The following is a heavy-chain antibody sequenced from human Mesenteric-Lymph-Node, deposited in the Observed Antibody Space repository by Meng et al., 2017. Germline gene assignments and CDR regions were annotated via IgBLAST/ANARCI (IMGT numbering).Heavy chain of an antibody. Sequence: GESLKISCAASGFTFSSYSMNWVRQAPGKGLEWVSSISSSSSYIYYADSVKGRFTISRDNSKNTLYLQINSLRTEDTAVYYCVRENYYGSGRLGAFDVWGQGTMVTVSS. CDR1: GFTFSSYS. D-gene: IGHD3-10*01. J-gene: IGHJ3*01. CDR3: VRENYYGSGRLGAFDV. CDR2: ISSSSSYI. V-gene: IGHV3-21*01.